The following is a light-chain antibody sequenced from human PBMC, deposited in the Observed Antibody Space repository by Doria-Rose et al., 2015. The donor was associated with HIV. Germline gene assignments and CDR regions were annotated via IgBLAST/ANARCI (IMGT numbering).Light chain of an antibody. CDR1: QSLLYTSKNY. CDR2: WAS. J-gene: IGKJ3*01. V-gene: IGKV4-1*01. Sequence: TQSPESLGMSLGERATLNCKSNQSLLYTSKNYLAWYQQKQGQPPKWLIYWASTRQSGVPARFSGSGSGTDFTLTISSLEAEDVAVYYCQQYYDTPSFGPGTTVDIK. CDR3: QQYYDTPS.